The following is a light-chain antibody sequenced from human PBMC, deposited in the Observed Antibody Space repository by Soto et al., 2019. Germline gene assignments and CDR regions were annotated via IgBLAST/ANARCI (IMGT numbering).Light chain of an antibody. J-gene: IGLJ1*01. CDR1: SSDVGGYNY. CDR3: SSYTSSSTIV. CDR2: EVS. V-gene: IGLV2-14*01. Sequence: QSALTQPASVSGSPVQSITISCTGTSSDVGGYNYVSWYQQHPGKAPKLMIYEVSNRPSGVSNRFSGSKSGNTASLTISGLQAEDEADYYCSSYTSSSTIVFGTGTKVTVL.